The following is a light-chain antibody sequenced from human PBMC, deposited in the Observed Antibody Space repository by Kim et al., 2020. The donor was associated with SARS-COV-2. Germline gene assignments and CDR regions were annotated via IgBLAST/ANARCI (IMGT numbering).Light chain of an antibody. CDR3: ISYAGSDSWV. CDR1: SNDIGAYNY. CDR2: EVN. V-gene: IGLV2-8*01. Sequence: QSALTQPPSASGSPGQSVTISCAGTSNDIGAYNYVSWYQQHPGKAPKVLIYEVNKRPSGVPDRFSASKSGTTASLTVSGLQADDEADYYCISYAGSDSWVFGGGTKLTVL. J-gene: IGLJ3*02.